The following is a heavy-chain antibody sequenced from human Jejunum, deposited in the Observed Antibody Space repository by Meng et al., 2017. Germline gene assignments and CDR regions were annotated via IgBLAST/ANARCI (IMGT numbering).Heavy chain of an antibody. J-gene: IGHJ5*02. CDR2: IYYTGST. Sequence: DSGTGLVTPYPTLSLTFTVSGGSLRTGAYYWSWIRQHPWKGLEWIGYIYYTGSTFYHPSLKSRVSISLETSRNQFSLKVTSVTAADTAFYYCARLGITETIGGFDPWGQGILVPVSS. D-gene: IGHD1-7*01. CDR3: ARLGITETIGGFDP. V-gene: IGHV4-31*03. CDR1: GGSLRTGAYY.